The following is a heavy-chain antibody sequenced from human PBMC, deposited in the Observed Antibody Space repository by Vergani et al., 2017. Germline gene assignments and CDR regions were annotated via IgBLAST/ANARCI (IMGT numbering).Heavy chain of an antibody. CDR1: GGSISSSSYY. J-gene: IGHJ4*02. CDR2: ISYSGST. CDR3: ARCDGAQLAPFDY. Sequence: QLQLQESGPGLVKPSETLSLTCTVSGGSISSSSYYWGWIRQPPGKGLEWIGTISYSGSTYYNPSLRSRVTISVDTSKNQFSLKLSSVTAADTAVYYCARCDGAQLAPFDYWGQGTLVTVSS. D-gene: IGHD6-13*01. V-gene: IGHV4-39*07.